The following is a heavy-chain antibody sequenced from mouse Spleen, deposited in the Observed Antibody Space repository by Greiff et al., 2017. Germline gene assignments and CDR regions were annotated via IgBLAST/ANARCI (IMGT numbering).Heavy chain of an antibody. CDR3: ARDRQLGTRYFDY. Sequence: EVQRVESGGGLVKLGGSLKLSCAASGFTFSSYYMSWVRQTPEKRLEWVATISSGGGSTYYPDSVKGRFTISRDNAKNTLYLQMSSLNSEDTAVYYCARDRQLGTRYFDYWGQGTTLTVSS. CDR2: ISSGGGST. V-gene: IGHV5-12-1*01. J-gene: IGHJ2*01. CDR1: GFTFSSYY. D-gene: IGHD4-1*02.